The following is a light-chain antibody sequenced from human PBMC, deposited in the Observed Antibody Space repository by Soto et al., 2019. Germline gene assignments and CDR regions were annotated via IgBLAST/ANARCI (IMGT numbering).Light chain of an antibody. Sequence: DIQLTQSPSFLSASVGDRVTITCRASQGIDSYLAWYQQKPGKAPNVLIYGASTLQSGVPSRFSGSGSGTEFTLIISSLQPEDFATYYCQQLHSYPLTFGGGTKVDIK. CDR3: QQLHSYPLT. CDR1: QGIDSY. CDR2: GAS. J-gene: IGKJ4*01. V-gene: IGKV1-9*01.